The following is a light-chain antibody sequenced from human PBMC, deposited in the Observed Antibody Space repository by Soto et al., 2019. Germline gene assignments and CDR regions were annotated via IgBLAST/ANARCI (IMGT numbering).Light chain of an antibody. V-gene: IGLV1-44*01. J-gene: IGLJ2*01. CDR3: TAWDDSLNGVV. CDR2: ISD. CDR1: SSNIGSNS. Sequence: QLVLTQPPSASGPPGQRVTISCSGGSSNIGSNSVSWYQQLPGTAPKLLIYISDQRPSGVPDRFSGSKSGTSASLAISGLQSEDEADYYCTAWDDSLNGVVFGGGTKLTVL.